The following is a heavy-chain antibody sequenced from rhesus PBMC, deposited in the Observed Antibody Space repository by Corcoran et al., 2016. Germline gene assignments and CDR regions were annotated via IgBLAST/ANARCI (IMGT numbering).Heavy chain of an antibody. CDR1: GITFINYW. V-gene: IGHV3-28*02. Sequence: EVHLVESGGGLAKPGGSLRLSCAASGITFINYWFHWVRQTPGKGLWWISGNDNTVGNTYYAASVKGRFTMSRENAKNTLYLQMDGLKAEDTGVDFCGDIYDLWGQGVLVTVSS. J-gene: IGHJ4*01. CDR2: NDNTVGNT. D-gene: IGHD3-22*01. CDR3: GDIYDL.